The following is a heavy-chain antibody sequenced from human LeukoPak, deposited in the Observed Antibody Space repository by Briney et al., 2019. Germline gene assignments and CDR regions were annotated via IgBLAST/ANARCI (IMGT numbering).Heavy chain of an antibody. Sequence: XXXMSWVXXAPGKGLEWVSAISGSGGSTYYADSVKGRFTISRDNSKNTLYVQMNSLRAEDTAVYYCAKTNPSGYLDYWGQGTLVTVSS. CDR3: AKTNPSGYLDY. V-gene: IGHV3-23*01. CDR1: XXX. J-gene: IGHJ4*02. D-gene: IGHD3-22*01. CDR2: ISGSGGST.